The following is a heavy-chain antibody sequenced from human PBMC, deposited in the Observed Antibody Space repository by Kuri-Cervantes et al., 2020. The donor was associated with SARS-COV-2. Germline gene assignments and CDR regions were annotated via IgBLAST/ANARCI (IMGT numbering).Heavy chain of an antibody. Sequence: GGSLRLSCTASGFSVSYYGMHWVRQAPGKGLEWVAVIWPDGNNKFYSDSVRGRFTISRDNSRSTLYLQMNSLRAEDTGVYYCARESAVHGIPWGYDPWGQGTLVTVSS. D-gene: IGHD1-1*01. J-gene: IGHJ5*02. V-gene: IGHV3-33*08. CDR3: ARESAVHGIPWGYDP. CDR2: IWPDGNNK. CDR1: GFSVSYYG.